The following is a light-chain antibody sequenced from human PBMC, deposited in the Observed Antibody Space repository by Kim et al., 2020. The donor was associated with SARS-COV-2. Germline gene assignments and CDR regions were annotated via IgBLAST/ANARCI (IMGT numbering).Light chain of an antibody. Sequence: AIRLTQSPPSLSASTGDRVTMTCRASQDISGYLAWYQQKPGKAPNLLIYAASTLQSGVPSRFSGSGSGTDFTLTINCLQSEDFATYYCQQYYSYPRTFGQGTKVDIK. CDR1: QDISGY. CDR2: AAS. V-gene: IGKV1-8*01. CDR3: QQYYSYPRT. J-gene: IGKJ1*01.